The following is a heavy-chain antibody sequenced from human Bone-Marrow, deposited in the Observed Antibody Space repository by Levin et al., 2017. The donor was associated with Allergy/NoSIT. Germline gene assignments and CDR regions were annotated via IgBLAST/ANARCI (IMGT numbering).Heavy chain of an antibody. D-gene: IGHD4-17*01. CDR1: GFSLSTPGEA. CDR2: LYLNDDK. V-gene: IGHV2-5*01. CDR3: SHSRMGGLLCEH. Sequence: SGPTLVKPTQTLTLTCTVSGFSLSTPGEAVGWVRQPPGKALEWLALLYLNDDKRFFPSLRSRLAITKDSSLTQVVLTMTYMDPADTAPYYWSHSRMGGLLCEHWGQGALVSVSS. J-gene: IGHJ1*01.